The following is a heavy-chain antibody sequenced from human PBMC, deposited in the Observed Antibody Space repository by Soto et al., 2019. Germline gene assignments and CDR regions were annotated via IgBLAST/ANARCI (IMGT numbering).Heavy chain of an antibody. J-gene: IGHJ4*02. CDR3: VRRVSGNYDY. Sequence: EVQLAESGGGMVQPGGSLRLSWVASGVTFSRYDMHWFRQAPGKGLEYVSSISSNGGTTYYGNSVKGRFTISRDNSKNTLYLQMGSRRAEDMAVYYCVRRVSGNYDYWGQGTLVTVSS. CDR2: ISSNGGTT. V-gene: IGHV3-64*01. D-gene: IGHD1-7*01. CDR1: GVTFSRYD.